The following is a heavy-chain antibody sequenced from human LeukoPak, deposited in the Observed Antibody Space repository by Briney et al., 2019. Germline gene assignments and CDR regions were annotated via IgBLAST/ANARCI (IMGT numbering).Heavy chain of an antibody. V-gene: IGHV3-23*01. D-gene: IGHD6-19*01. CDR1: GFTFSSHA. CDR2: ISGSGGST. CDR3: AKGRAGIDY. J-gene: IGHJ4*02. Sequence: PGGSLRPSCAASGFTFSSHAMSWVRQAPGKGLEWVSGISGSGGSTYYADSVKGRFTISRDNSKNTLYVQMNSLRAEDTAVNYCAKGRAGIDYWGQGTLVTVSS.